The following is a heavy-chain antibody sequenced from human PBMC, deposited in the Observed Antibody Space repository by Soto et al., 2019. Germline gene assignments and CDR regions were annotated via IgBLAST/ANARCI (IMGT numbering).Heavy chain of an antibody. CDR3: AKRPYDSSGLEDAHFDY. CDR1: GFTFSSYA. CDR2: ISGSGGST. V-gene: IGHV3-23*01. Sequence: EVQLLESGGGLVQPGGSLRLSCAASGFTFSSYAMSWVRQAPGKGLEWVSAISGSGGSTYYADSVKGRFTISRDNSKNTLYLQMNSLRAEDTAVYYCAKRPYDSSGLEDAHFDYWGQGTLVTVSS. D-gene: IGHD3-22*01. J-gene: IGHJ4*02.